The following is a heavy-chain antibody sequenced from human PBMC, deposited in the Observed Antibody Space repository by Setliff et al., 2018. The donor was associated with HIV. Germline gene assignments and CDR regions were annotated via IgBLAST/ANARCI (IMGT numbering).Heavy chain of an antibody. CDR1: GGSIYGSDYY. D-gene: IGHD1-1*01. CDR2: IYYSGST. V-gene: IGHV4-39*01. CDR3: ARQGQLGSE. Sequence: SETLSVTCTVSGGSIYGSDYYWGWIRQPPGKGLESIGSIYYSGSTYYKPSLKSRATISVDTSKNQFSLKLSSVTAADTAVYYCARQGQLGSEWGQGTLVTVSS. J-gene: IGHJ4*02.